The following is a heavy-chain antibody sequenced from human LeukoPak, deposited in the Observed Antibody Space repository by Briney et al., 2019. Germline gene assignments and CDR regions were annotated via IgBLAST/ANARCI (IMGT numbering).Heavy chain of an antibody. V-gene: IGHV3-7*01. CDR1: DFTFDFYW. D-gene: IGHD2-21*02. Sequence: GGSLRLSCVASDFTFDFYWMTWVRQAPGKGLEWLANILPDGSQKYYVDSVKGRFTISRDNPKNSLYLQMNSLRAEDTAVYYCARFRTWGDKAFDYWGQGTLVTVSS. J-gene: IGHJ4*02. CDR3: ARFRTWGDKAFDY. CDR2: ILPDGSQK.